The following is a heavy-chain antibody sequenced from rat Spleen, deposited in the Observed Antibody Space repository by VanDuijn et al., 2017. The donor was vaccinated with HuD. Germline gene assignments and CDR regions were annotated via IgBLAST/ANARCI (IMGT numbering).Heavy chain of an antibody. CDR3: ARAPGNGYVMDA. Sequence: QVQLMESGPGLVQPSETLSLTCTVSGFSLIGYSVHWVRQPPGKGLEWMGVMWRGGSTEYNSALKSRRSISRDTSKNHIFLKMNSLQSEDTATYHCARAPGNGYVMDAWGQGASVTVSS. CDR1: GFSLIGYS. J-gene: IGHJ4*01. D-gene: IGHD5-1*01. CDR2: MWRGGST. V-gene: IGHV2-45*01.